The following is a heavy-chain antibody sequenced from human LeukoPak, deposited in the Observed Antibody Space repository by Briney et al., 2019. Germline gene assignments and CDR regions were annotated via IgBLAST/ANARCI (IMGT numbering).Heavy chain of an antibody. V-gene: IGHV3-23*01. CDR3: ATRPGYGSGSYYNPGY. J-gene: IGHJ4*02. CDR1: GFTFDNYR. CDR2: VNADGGNT. Sequence: GGSLRLSCAASGFTFDNYRMSWVRQAPGKGLEWVSTVNADGGNTYYADSVKGRFTISRDNSKNTLYLQMNSLRAEDTAVYYCATRPGYGSGSYYNPGYWGQGTLVTVSS. D-gene: IGHD3-10*01.